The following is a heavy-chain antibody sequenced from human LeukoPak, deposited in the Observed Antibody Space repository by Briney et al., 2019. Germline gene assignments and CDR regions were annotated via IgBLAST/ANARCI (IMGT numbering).Heavy chain of an antibody. CDR1: GFTFSSYA. CDR2: IGPDGSTE. Sequence: GGSLRLSCAASGFTFSSYAMSWVRQAPGKGLEWVVRIGPDGSTEHYTDSVKGRFTISRDNSRKTVYLEMNSLRVEDTAVYYCARDGDYSSGYGKDYWGQGTLVTVSS. D-gene: IGHD5-18*01. CDR3: ARDGDYSSGYGKDY. J-gene: IGHJ4*02. V-gene: IGHV3-30*03.